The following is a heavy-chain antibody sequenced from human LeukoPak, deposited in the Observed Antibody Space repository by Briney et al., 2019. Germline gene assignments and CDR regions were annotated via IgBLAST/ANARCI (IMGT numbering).Heavy chain of an antibody. D-gene: IGHD3-3*01. J-gene: IGHJ4*02. Sequence: GGSLRLSCATSAFSFSEFLMSWVRPTPGEGVEWVSYISSNTSYIFYADSVKGRFTISRDNAKNSMYLPMNSLRAEDTAVNYCARRSIFGVVIGYWGQGTLVTVSS. CDR2: ISSNTSYI. V-gene: IGHV3-21*05. CDR1: AFSFSEFL. CDR3: ARRSIFGVVIGY.